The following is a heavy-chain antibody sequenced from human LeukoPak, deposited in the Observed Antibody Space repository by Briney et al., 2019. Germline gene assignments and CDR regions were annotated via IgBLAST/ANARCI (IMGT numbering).Heavy chain of an antibody. D-gene: IGHD1-26*01. CDR2: IKHDGSEK. J-gene: IGHJ4*02. CDR3: ARGAGSYYFLYYFDY. CDR1: GFTFSTYW. V-gene: IGHV3-7*03. Sequence: GGSLRLSCAASGFTFSTYWMSWLRQAPGKGLEWVANIKHDGSEKYYVDSVKGRFTISRDNAQNSLYLQMSSLRAEDTAVYYCARGAGSYYFLYYFDYWGQGTLVTVSS.